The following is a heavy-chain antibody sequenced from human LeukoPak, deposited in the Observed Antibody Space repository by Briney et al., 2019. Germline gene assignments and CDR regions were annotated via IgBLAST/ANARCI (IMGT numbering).Heavy chain of an antibody. V-gene: IGHV3-74*01. CDR2: INTDGSST. J-gene: IGHJ6*03. D-gene: IGHD2-2*01. Sequence: GGSLRLSCAASGFTFSSYWMHWVRQAPGKGLVWVSRINTDGSSTSYADSVKGRFTISRDNAKNSLFLQMNSLRVEDTAVYYCAKGWGPASHPFTDYYYMDVWGKGTTVTVSS. CDR1: GFTFSSYW. CDR3: AKGWGPASHPFTDYYYMDV.